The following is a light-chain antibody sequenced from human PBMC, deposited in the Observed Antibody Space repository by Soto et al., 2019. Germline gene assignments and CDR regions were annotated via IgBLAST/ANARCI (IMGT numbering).Light chain of an antibody. Sequence: SYEPTQPPSVSVAPGKTARITCGGNNIGSKSVHWYQQKPGQAPVLVIYYDSDRPSGIPERFSGSNSGNTATLTISRVEAGDEADYYCQVWDRSSDHPVFGGGTKVTVL. J-gene: IGLJ3*02. V-gene: IGLV3-21*04. CDR2: YDS. CDR3: QVWDRSSDHPV. CDR1: NIGSKS.